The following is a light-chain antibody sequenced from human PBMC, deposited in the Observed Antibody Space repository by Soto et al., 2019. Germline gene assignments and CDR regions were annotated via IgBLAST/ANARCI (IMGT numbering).Light chain of an antibody. J-gene: IGLJ2*01. CDR3: SLYTTSSSRVV. Sequence: QSALTQPPSVSGSPGQSVTITCTGTSSDVGTYNRVSGYQQPPGTAPKLIIYEVNNRPSGVPDRFSGSKSGNTASLTISGLQAEDEADYHCSLYTTSSSRVVFGGGTKLTVL. V-gene: IGLV2-18*01. CDR2: EVN. CDR1: SSDVGTYNR.